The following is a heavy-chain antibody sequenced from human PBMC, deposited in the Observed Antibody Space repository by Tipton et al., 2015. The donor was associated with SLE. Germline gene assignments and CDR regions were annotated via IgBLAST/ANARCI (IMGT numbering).Heavy chain of an antibody. Sequence: LRLSCAVYGGSFSGYFWSWIRQPPGKELEWIGYVYYTGGTNYNPSLKSRVTMSIDTSKNQFFLKVNSVTAADTAVYYCAGRGSSFDYWGQGTLVTVSS. CDR1: GGSFSGYF. CDR3: AGRGSSFDY. V-gene: IGHV4-59*01. CDR2: VYYTGGT. D-gene: IGHD6-6*01. J-gene: IGHJ4*02.